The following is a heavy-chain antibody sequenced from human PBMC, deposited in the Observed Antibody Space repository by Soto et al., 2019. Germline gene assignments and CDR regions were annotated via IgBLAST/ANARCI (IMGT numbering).Heavy chain of an antibody. J-gene: IGHJ4*02. V-gene: IGHV4-30-2*01. CDR3: ARENSYGSGQGYFDY. D-gene: IGHD3-10*01. CDR1: GGSLSSGGYS. CDR2: IYHSGST. Sequence: SETLSLTCAVSGGSLSSGGYSWSWIRQPPGKGLEWIGYIYHSGSTYYNPSLKSRVTISVDRSKNQFSLKLSSVTAADTAVYYCARENSYGSGQGYFDYWGQGTLVTVSS.